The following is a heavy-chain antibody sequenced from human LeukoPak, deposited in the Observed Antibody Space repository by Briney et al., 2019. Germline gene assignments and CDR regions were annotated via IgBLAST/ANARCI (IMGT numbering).Heavy chain of an antibody. D-gene: IGHD3-10*01. CDR3: ATRYPYGSGSYSRAADAFDI. J-gene: IGHJ3*02. CDR1: GYIFTSYW. CDR2: IYPGDSDT. V-gene: IGHV5-51*01. Sequence: GESLKISCKGSGYIFTSYWIGWVRQMPGKGLEWMGIIYPGDSDTRYSPSFQGQVTISADKSISTAYLQWSSLKASDTAMYYCATRYPYGSGSYSRAADAFDIWGQGTMVTVSS.